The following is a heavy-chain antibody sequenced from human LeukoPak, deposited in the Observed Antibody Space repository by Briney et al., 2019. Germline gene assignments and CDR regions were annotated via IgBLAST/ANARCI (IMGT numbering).Heavy chain of an antibody. J-gene: IGHJ4*02. CDR1: GGSFSGYY. V-gene: IGHV4-34*01. D-gene: IGHD5-24*01. Sequence: SETLSLTCAVYGGSFSGYYWSWIRQPPGKGLEWIGEINHSGSTNYNPSLKSRVTISVDTSKNQFSLKLSSVTAADTAVYYCASLRRDGYNFSFDYWGQGTLVTVSS. CDR3: ASLRRDGYNFSFDY. CDR2: INHSGST.